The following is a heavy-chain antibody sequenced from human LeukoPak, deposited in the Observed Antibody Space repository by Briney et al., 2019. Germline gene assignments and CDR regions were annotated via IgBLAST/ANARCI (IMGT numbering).Heavy chain of an antibody. D-gene: IGHD3-10*01. CDR1: GGTFSSCA. V-gene: IGHV1-69*05. CDR2: IIPIFGTA. CDR3: ARDGSRRGYYYMDV. Sequence: ASVKVSCKASGGTFSSCAISWVRQAPGQGLEWMGGIIPIFGTANYAQKFQGRVTITTDESTSTAYMELSSLRSEDTAVYYCARDGSRRGYYYMDVWGKGTTVTVSS. J-gene: IGHJ6*03.